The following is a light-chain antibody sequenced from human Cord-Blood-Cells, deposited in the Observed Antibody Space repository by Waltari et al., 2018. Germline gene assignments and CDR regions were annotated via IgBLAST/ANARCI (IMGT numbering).Light chain of an antibody. CDR2: EVS. CDR3: CSYAGSSTVV. CDR1: SSDVGSFNL. Sequence: QSALTQPASVSVSPGQSIPISCTGPSSDVGSFNLFSWYQQHPGKAPKLMIYEVSKRPSGVSNRFSGSKSGNTASLTISGLQAEDEADYYCCSYAGSSTVVFGGGTKLTVL. J-gene: IGLJ2*01. V-gene: IGLV2-23*02.